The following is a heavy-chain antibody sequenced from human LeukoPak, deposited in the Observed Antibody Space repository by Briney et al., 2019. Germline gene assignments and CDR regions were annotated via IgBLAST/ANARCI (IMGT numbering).Heavy chain of an antibody. CDR1: GFTFSDYY. V-gene: IGHV3-11*01. D-gene: IGHD6-19*01. J-gene: IGHJ6*02. Sequence: GGSLRLSCAASGFTFSDYYMSWIRQAPGKGLEWVSYISSSGSTIYYADSVKGRFTISRDNAKNSLYLQMNSLRAEDTAVYYCARDLVAGTATYYYYYYGVDVWGQGTTVTVSS. CDR3: ARDLVAGTATYYYYYYGVDV. CDR2: ISSSGSTI.